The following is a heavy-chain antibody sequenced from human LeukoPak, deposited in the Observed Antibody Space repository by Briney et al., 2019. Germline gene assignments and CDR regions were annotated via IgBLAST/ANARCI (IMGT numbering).Heavy chain of an antibody. V-gene: IGHV4-30-4*01. CDR1: GGSISSGDYY. CDR3: ARGNTSPYGMDV. J-gene: IGHJ6*02. Sequence: SETLSLTCTVSGGSISSGDYYWSWIRQPPGKGLEWIGYIYYSGSTYYNPSLKSRVTISVDTSKNQFSLKLGSVTAADTAVYYCARGNTSPYGMDVWGQGTTVTVSS. D-gene: IGHD2-2*01. CDR2: IYYSGST.